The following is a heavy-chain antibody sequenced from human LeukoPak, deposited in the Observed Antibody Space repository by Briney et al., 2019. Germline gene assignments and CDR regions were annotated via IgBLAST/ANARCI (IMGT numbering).Heavy chain of an antibody. V-gene: IGHV1-2*02. J-gene: IGHJ5*01. CDR3: AREEQLDS. CDR1: GYTFTSYG. D-gene: IGHD6-13*01. CDR2: INPNSGGT. Sequence: ASVKVSCKASGYTFTSYGISWVRQAPGQGLEWMGWINPNSGGTNYAQKFQGRVTMTRDTSISTAYMELSRLRSDDTAVYYCAREEQLDSWGQGTLVTVSS.